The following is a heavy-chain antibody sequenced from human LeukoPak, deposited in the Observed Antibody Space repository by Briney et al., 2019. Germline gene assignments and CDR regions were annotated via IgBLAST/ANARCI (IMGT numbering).Heavy chain of an antibody. J-gene: IGHJ4*02. CDR3: ARDGWTPY. Sequence: PGGSLRLSCAASGFTFSSYAMHWVRQAPGKGLEWVAVISYDGSNKYYADSVKGRFTISRDNSKNTLYLQMNSLRAEDTAVYYCARDGWTPYWGQGTLVTVSS. CDR1: GFTFSSYA. V-gene: IGHV3-30-3*01. CDR2: ISYDGSNK. D-gene: IGHD2-2*03.